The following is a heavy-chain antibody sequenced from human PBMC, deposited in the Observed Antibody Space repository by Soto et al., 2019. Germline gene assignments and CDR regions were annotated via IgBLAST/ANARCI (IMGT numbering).Heavy chain of an antibody. CDR1: GFTFSSYS. J-gene: IGHJ6*02. Sequence: PGGSLRLSCAASGFTFSSYSMNWVRQAPGKGLEWVSYISSSSSTIYYADSVKGRFTISRDNAKNSLYPQMNSLRAEDTAVYYCARDLIPLNVGHHWDLYYGMDVWGQGTTVTVSS. D-gene: IGHD1-7*01. CDR2: ISSSSSTI. V-gene: IGHV3-48*01. CDR3: ARDLIPLNVGHHWDLYYGMDV.